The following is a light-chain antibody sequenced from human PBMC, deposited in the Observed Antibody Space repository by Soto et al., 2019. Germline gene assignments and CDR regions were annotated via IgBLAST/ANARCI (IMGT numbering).Light chain of an antibody. CDR1: SSDVGGYKY. V-gene: IGLV2-14*01. CDR3: SSYTSYTSYV. J-gene: IGLJ1*01. CDR2: DVS. Sequence: QSALTQPASVSGSPGQWIAISCTGTSSDVGGYKYVSWYQQYPGKAPKLMIYDVSNRPSGVPDRFSGSKSGNTASLTISGLQSEDEADYYCSSYTSYTSYVFGTGTKLTVL.